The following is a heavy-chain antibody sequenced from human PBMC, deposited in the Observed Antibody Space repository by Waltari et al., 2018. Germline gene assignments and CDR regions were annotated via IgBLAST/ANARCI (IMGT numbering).Heavy chain of an antibody. Sequence: EVQLVESGGGLVQPGGSLRLSCAASGFTFSSYSMNWVRQAPGKGLEWVSYSSSSSSTIYYADSVKGRFTISRDNAKNSLYLQMNSLRAEDTAVYYCARDGPYDSSGYFPWGDYWGQGTLVTVSS. J-gene: IGHJ4*02. CDR2: SSSSSSTI. V-gene: IGHV3-48*04. CDR1: GFTFSSYS. CDR3: ARDGPYDSSGYFPWGDY. D-gene: IGHD3-22*01.